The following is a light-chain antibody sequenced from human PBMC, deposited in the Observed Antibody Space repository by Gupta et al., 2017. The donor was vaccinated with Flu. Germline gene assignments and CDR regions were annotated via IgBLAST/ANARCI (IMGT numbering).Light chain of an antibody. CDR3: QHRGDWTSRFT. J-gene: IGKJ4*01. V-gene: IGKV3-11*01. Sequence: TLSLSPGEGATLSCRASQTVYSHLALDQLKTGQATRLLIDDACKRATGIPARFSFSGSGTDFTLIISSLEPEAFACEYCQHRGDWTSRFTLGEGTKVEI. CDR2: DAC. CDR1: QTVYSH.